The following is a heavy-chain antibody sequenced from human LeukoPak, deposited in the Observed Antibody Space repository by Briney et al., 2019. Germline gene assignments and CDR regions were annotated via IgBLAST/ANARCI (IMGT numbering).Heavy chain of an antibody. Sequence: GGSLRLSCAASGFTFSSYGMHWVRQAPGKGLEWVAVISYDGSNKYYADSVKGRFTISRDNSKNTLYQQMNSLRAEDTAVYYCAKDRGHEGLLWFGDPTYYFDYWGQGTLVTVSS. CDR2: ISYDGSNK. J-gene: IGHJ4*02. V-gene: IGHV3-30*18. CDR1: GFTFSSYG. D-gene: IGHD3-10*01. CDR3: AKDRGHEGLLWFGDPTYYFDY.